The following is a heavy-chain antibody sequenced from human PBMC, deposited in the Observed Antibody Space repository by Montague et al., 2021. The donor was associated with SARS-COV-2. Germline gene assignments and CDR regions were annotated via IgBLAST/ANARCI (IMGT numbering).Heavy chain of an antibody. Sequence: SETLSLTCAVYGGSFNDYYWSWIRQPPGKGLEWIGEINHGGITNYSPSLKSRVTISVDTSKNQFSLKLSSVTAADTAVYYCARLRFWAVAGKGGIDYWGQGTLVTVSS. V-gene: IGHV4-34*01. D-gene: IGHD6-19*01. J-gene: IGHJ4*02. CDR3: ARLRFWAVAGKGGIDY. CDR1: GGSFNDYY. CDR2: INHGGIT.